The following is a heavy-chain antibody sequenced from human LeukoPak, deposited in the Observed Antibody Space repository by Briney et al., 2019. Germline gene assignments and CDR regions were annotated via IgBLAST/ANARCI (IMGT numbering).Heavy chain of an antibody. CDR2: FGSDGATT. Sequence: GGSLRLSCAASGFTFSGYAMSWVRQAPGKGLEWVSIFGSDGATTFYTDSVKGRFTISRDNSKNTLYPQMNSLRADDTAMYYCARGGTMATRHFDYWGQGALVTVSS. D-gene: IGHD5-24*01. CDR3: ARGGTMATRHFDY. CDR1: GFTFSGYA. J-gene: IGHJ4*02. V-gene: IGHV3-23*01.